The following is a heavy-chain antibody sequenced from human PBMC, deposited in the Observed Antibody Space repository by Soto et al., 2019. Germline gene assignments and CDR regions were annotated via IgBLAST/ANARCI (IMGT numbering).Heavy chain of an antibody. D-gene: IGHD3-22*01. V-gene: IGHV3-23*01. J-gene: IGHJ4*02. Sequence: GGSLRLSCAASGFTFTSYAMTWVRQAPGKGLEWVSTISGTGGSTYYPDSVKGRFTISRDNSKNTVYLQMNSLRAEDAAVYYCAKEMTSGYYLFDYWGQGTLVTVSS. CDR3: AKEMTSGYYLFDY. CDR1: GFTFTSYA. CDR2: ISGTGGST.